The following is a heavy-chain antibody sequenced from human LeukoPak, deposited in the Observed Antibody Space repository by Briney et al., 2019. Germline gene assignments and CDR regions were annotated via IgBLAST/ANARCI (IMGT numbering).Heavy chain of an antibody. CDR1: GGTFSSYA. CDR3: ARVKKGEDYFDY. V-gene: IGHV1-69*04. CDR2: IIPILGIA. D-gene: IGHD3-16*01. J-gene: IGHJ4*02. Sequence: GASVKVSCKASGGTFSSYAISWVRQAPRQGLEWMGRIIPILGIANYAQKFQGRVTITADKSTSTAYMELRSLRSDGTAVYYCARVKKGEDYFDYWGQGTLVTVSS.